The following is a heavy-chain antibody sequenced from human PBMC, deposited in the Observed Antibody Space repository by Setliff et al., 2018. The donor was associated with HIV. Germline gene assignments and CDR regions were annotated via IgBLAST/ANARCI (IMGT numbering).Heavy chain of an antibody. CDR3: ARHDKWLVPYYFDY. CDR1: GASMSSGDYY. Sequence: SETLSLTCTVSGASMSSGDYYWSWIRQPPGKGLEWIGYIYYSGNSYYNPSLKSRVTLSVDTSKNQFSLKVNSVTAADTAVYYCARHDKWLVPYYFDYWGQGTLVTVSS. J-gene: IGHJ4*02. D-gene: IGHD6-19*01. CDR2: IYYSGNS. V-gene: IGHV4-30-4*08.